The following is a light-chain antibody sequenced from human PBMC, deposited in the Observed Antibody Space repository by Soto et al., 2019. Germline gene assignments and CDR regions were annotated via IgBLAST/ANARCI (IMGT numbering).Light chain of an antibody. V-gene: IGKV3-15*01. CDR2: GAS. Sequence: EIEMTQSPASLSVPPGERATLSCRASQSVSTNFAWYLQKPGQAPRLLIYGASTRATAVPARFNARGSGTKFTLSISSLQSDAVGVNYCQQYDTWPRTFGQGTKVDIK. CDR3: QQYDTWPRT. J-gene: IGKJ1*01. CDR1: QSVSTN.